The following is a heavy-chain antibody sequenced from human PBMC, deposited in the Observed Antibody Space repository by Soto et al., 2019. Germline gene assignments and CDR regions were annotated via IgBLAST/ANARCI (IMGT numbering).Heavy chain of an antibody. J-gene: IGHJ3*02. Sequence: SSVKVSCKASGGTFSSYAISWVRQAPGQGLEWMGGIIPIFGTANYAQKFQGRVTITADESTSTAYMELSSLRSEDTAVYYCARDKGTMARALRPDAFAIWSQGTMVTVSS. CDR3: ARDKGTMARALRPDAFAI. CDR2: IIPIFGTA. CDR1: GGTFSSYA. D-gene: IGHD3-10*01. V-gene: IGHV1-69*13.